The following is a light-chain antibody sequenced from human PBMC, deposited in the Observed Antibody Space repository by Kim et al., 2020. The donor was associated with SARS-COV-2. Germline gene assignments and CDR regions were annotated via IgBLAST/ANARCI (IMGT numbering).Light chain of an antibody. CDR1: QGISSW. J-gene: IGKJ4*01. CDR2: AAS. Sequence: AAVGDRVTSTGRASQGISSWLAGYQQKPGKAPKLLIYAASSVQSGVPSRFSGSGSGTDFTLTISSLQPEDFASYYCQQANSFPPTFGGGTKVDIK. V-gene: IGKV1-12*01. CDR3: QQANSFPPT.